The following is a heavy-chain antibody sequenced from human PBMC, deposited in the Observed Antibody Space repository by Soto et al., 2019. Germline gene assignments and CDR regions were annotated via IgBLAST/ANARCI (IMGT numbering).Heavy chain of an antibody. J-gene: IGHJ3*02. D-gene: IGHD3-3*01. CDR3: AGSILRFLEWSSDAFDI. CDR1: GYSISSGHY. CDR2: IYHSGST. Sequence: SETLSLTCAVSGYSISSGHYWGWIRQPPGKGLEWIGSIYHSGSTYYNPSLKSRVTISVDTSKNQFSLKLSSVTAADTAVYYCAGSILRFLEWSSDAFDIWGQGTMVTVSS. V-gene: IGHV4-38-2*01.